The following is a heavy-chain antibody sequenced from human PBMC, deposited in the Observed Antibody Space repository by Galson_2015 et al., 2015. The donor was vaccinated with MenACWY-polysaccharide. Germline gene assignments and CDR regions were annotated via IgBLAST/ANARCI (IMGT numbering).Heavy chain of an antibody. CDR3: ARDNMVAGAVDI. Sequence: SLRLSCAASGFTFSSYNMDWVRQAPGKGLEWVSYISTSSSTIFSADSVKGRFTISRDNAKNSLYLQMNSLRDEDTAVYYCARDNMVAGAVDIWGQGTMDTVSS. J-gene: IGHJ3*02. V-gene: IGHV3-48*02. CDR2: ISTSSSTI. D-gene: IGHD5-12*01. CDR1: GFTFSSYN.